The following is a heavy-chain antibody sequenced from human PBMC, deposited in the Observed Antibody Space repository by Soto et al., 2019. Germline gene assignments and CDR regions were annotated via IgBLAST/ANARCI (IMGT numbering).Heavy chain of an antibody. Sequence: ASVKVSCKASGYTFTSYGISWVRQAPGQGLEWMGWISAYNDNTNYAQKLQGRVTMTTDTSISTAYMELSRLRSDDTAVYYCARLWGITGTTDFDYWGQGTLVTVSS. V-gene: IGHV1-18*01. CDR1: GYTFTSYG. D-gene: IGHD1-20*01. CDR2: ISAYNDNT. CDR3: ARLWGITGTTDFDY. J-gene: IGHJ4*02.